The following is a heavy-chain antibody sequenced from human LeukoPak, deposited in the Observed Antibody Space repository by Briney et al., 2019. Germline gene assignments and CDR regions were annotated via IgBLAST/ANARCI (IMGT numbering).Heavy chain of an antibody. Sequence: ASVKVSCKASGYTFTSYDINWVRQATGQGLEWMGSINPNSGDTNYAQSFQGRVTMTRDTSISTAYMDLSRLKSDDTALYYCAREGTKWDAFGLWGKGTMVTVSS. CDR3: AREGTKWDAFGL. J-gene: IGHJ3*01. V-gene: IGHV1-2*02. CDR1: GYTFTSYD. D-gene: IGHD1-7*01. CDR2: INPNSGDT.